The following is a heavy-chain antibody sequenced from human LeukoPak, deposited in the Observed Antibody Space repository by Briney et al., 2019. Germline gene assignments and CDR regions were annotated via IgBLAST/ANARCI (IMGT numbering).Heavy chain of an antibody. J-gene: IGHJ3*02. CDR1: GGSFSGYY. CDR2: VNHSGST. Sequence: SETLSLTCAVYGGSFSGYYWSWIRQPPGKGLEWIGEVNHSGSTNYNPSLKSRVNISVDTSKNQFSLKLSSVTAADTAVYYCAGTIAATHGGAFDIWGQGTMVTVSS. D-gene: IGHD6-25*01. CDR3: AGTIAATHGGAFDI. V-gene: IGHV4-34*01.